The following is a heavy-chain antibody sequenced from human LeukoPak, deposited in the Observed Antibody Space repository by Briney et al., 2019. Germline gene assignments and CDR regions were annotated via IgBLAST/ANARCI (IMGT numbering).Heavy chain of an antibody. Sequence: ASVKVSCKSSGYTFTSYGISWVRQAPGQGLEWRGGISVYNGNTNYAQNLQGRVTMTTDTSTSTAYMELRSLRSDDTAVYYCARGGGGAYSSGWYEVGYWGQGTLVTVSS. D-gene: IGHD6-19*01. CDR2: ISVYNGNT. CDR3: ARGGGGAYSSGWYEVGY. J-gene: IGHJ4*02. CDR1: GYTFTSYG. V-gene: IGHV1-18*01.